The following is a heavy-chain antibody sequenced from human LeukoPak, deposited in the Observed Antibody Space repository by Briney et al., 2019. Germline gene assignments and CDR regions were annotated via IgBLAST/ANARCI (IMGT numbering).Heavy chain of an antibody. V-gene: IGHV3-23*01. CDR1: TFSFRNFA. CDR3: ARKKWEPTSNDAFDI. J-gene: IGHJ3*02. CDR2: ISDSGHRT. D-gene: IGHD1-26*01. Sequence: GGSLRPSCAASTFSFRNFAMSWVRLAPGKGLEWVSGISDSGHRTDYADSVEGRFTISRDNSKNTLYLQMDSLRAEDTALYYCARKKWEPTSNDAFDIWGQGTMVTVSS.